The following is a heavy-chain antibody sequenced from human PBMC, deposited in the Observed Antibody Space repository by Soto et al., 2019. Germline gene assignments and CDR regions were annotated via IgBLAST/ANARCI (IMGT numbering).Heavy chain of an antibody. CDR3: ARMIYYDFWSGYLDY. D-gene: IGHD3-3*01. V-gene: IGHV4-59*01. Sequence: SENLSLTCTVSGGTISSYYWSWIRQPPGKGLEWIGYIYYSGSTNYNPSSKSRVTISVDTSKNQFSMKLSSVTAADSAVYYCARMIYYDFWSGYLDYWGQGTLVTVSS. CDR1: GGTISSYY. J-gene: IGHJ4*02. CDR2: IYYSGST.